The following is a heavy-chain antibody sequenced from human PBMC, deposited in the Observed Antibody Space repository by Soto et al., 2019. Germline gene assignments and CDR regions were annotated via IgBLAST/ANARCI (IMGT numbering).Heavy chain of an antibody. CDR3: AHRPSGGQGKYGDFDI. CDR2: IYWNDDK. CDR1: GFSLTTSGVA. Sequence: PTLVNPTQTLTLTCTFSGFSLTTSGVAVGWIRQPPGKALDWLALIYWNDDKRYSPSLRSRLTITKDTSKNQVVLSMTNMDPVDRATYYCAHRPSGGQGKYGDFDIWGQGTMVTVSS. D-gene: IGHD2-15*01. V-gene: IGHV2-5*01. J-gene: IGHJ3*02.